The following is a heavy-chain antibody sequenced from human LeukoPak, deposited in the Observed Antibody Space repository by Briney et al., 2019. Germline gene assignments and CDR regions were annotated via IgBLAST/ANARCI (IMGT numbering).Heavy chain of an antibody. CDR1: GFTFGDYA. CDR2: IASETYGGTA. CDR3: TRQRAVAPGLFYFDY. Sequence: GGSLRLSCTASGFTFGDYAMTWVRQAPGKGLEWVGFIASETYGGTAEYAASLKGRFTISRDDSKSIAYLQMNSLKTEDTAVYYCTRQRAVAPGLFYFDYWGQGTLVTVSS. V-gene: IGHV3-49*04. J-gene: IGHJ4*02. D-gene: IGHD6-19*01.